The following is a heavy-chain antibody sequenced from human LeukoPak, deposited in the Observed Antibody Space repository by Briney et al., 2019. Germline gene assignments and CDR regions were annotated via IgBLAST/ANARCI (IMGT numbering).Heavy chain of an antibody. D-gene: IGHD3-10*01. Sequence: GRSLRLSCAASGFTFSSYGMHWVRQAPGKGLEWVAVIWYDGSNKYYADSVKGRFTISRDNSKNTLYLQMNSLRAEDTAVYYCARAKWRGSGSYSGDAFDIWGQGTMATVSS. CDR3: ARAKWRGSGSYSGDAFDI. J-gene: IGHJ3*02. CDR2: IWYDGSNK. CDR1: GFTFSSYG. V-gene: IGHV3-33*01.